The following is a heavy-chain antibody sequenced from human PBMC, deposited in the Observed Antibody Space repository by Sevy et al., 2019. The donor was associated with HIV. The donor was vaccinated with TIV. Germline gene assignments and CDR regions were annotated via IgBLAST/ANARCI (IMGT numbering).Heavy chain of an antibody. V-gene: IGHV3-30*18. CDR1: GFTFSSYG. D-gene: IGHD1-1*01. J-gene: IGHJ3*02. CDR3: AKWNHHEGAFDI. Sequence: GGSLRLSCAASGFTFSSYGMHWVRQAPGKGLEWVAVISYDGSNKYYADSVKGRFTISRDNSKNTLYLQMNSLRAEETAVYYCAKWNHHEGAFDIWGQGTMVTVSS. CDR2: ISYDGSNK.